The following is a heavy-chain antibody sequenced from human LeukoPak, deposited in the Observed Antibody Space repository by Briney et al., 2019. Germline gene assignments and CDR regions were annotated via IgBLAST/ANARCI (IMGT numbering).Heavy chain of an antibody. D-gene: IGHD2-2*01. Sequence: SVKVSCKASGGTFSSYAISWVRQAPGQGLEWMGGIIPIFGTANYAQKFQGRVTITADESTSTAYMELSSLRTEDTAVYYCAGDWVVPAAMYYWGQGTLVTVSS. CDR3: AGDWVVPAAMYY. CDR2: IIPIFGTA. V-gene: IGHV1-69*13. J-gene: IGHJ4*02. CDR1: GGTFSSYA.